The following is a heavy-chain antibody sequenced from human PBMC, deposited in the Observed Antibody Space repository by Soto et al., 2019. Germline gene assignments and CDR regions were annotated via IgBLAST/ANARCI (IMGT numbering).Heavy chain of an antibody. V-gene: IGHV3-23*01. CDR2: ISGSGGST. CDR1: GFTFSSYA. CDR3: AKAGGFGGYWYFDL. D-gene: IGHD3-10*01. J-gene: IGHJ2*01. Sequence: EVQLLESGGGLVQPGGSLRLSCAASGFTFSSYAMSWVRQAPGKGLEWVSAISGSGGSTYYADSVKGRFTIARDNSKNSLYLQMNSLRAEDTAVYYCAKAGGFGGYWYFDLWGRGTLVTVSS.